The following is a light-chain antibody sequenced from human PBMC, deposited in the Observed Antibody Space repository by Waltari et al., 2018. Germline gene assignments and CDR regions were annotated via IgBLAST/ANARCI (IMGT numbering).Light chain of an antibody. CDR2: AAS. J-gene: IGKJ2*01. CDR3: QQSYSTPPYT. Sequence: DIQMTQSPSSLSASVGDRVTITCRASKSIGSYLCWYQQKPGKAPKVLIYAASRLQSGVPSRFSGSGSATDFTLTISSLQPEDFATYYCQQSYSTPPYTFGQGTKLEIK. V-gene: IGKV1-39*01. CDR1: KSIGSY.